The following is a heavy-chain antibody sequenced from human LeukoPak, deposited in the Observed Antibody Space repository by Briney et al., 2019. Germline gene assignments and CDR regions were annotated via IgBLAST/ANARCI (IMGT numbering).Heavy chain of an antibody. Sequence: SEPLSLTSTVSGGSVSSGSYYWSWIRRPPGKGLEWIGYIYYSGSTNYNPSLKSRVTISVDTSKNQFSLKLSSVTAADTAVYYCARDPVVVVPAARVGYYYGMDVWGKGTTVTVSS. D-gene: IGHD2-2*01. CDR2: IYYSGST. J-gene: IGHJ6*04. CDR1: GGSVSSGSYY. CDR3: ARDPVVVVPAARVGYYYGMDV. V-gene: IGHV4-61*01.